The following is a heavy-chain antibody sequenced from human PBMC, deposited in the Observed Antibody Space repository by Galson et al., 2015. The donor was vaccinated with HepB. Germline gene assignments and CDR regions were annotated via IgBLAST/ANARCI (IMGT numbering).Heavy chain of an antibody. CDR3: ARQLDP. J-gene: IGHJ5*02. CDR1: GFTFSTYS. Sequence: SLRLSCAASGFTFSTYSMSWVRQAPGKGLEWVAFINSPSTTIYYADSVKGRFTISRDNAKNSLYPQMNSLRDDDTALYYCARQLDPWGQGTLVTVSS. V-gene: IGHV3-48*02. CDR2: INSPSTTI.